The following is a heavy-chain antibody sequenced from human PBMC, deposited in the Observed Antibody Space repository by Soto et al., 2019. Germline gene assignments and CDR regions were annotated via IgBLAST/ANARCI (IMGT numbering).Heavy chain of an antibody. CDR2: IIPIFGTA. V-gene: IGHV1-69*01. Sequence: QVQLVQSGAEVKKPGSSVKVSCKASGGTFSSYAISWVRQAPGQGLEWMGGIIPIFGTANYAQKFQGRVTNTADESTSTAYMELSSLRSEDTAVYYCARGILTGYQYYYYYGMDVWGQGTTVTVSS. CDR1: GGTFSSYA. J-gene: IGHJ6*02. D-gene: IGHD3-9*01. CDR3: ARGILTGYQYYYYYGMDV.